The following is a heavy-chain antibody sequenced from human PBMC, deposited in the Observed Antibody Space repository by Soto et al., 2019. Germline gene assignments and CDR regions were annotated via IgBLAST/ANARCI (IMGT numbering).Heavy chain of an antibody. D-gene: IGHD6-13*01. CDR3: ARGRGIAAAATFFGY. Sequence: ASVKVSCKASGYTFTSYDINWVRQATGQGLEWMGWMNPNSGNTGYAQKFQGRATMTRNTSISTAYMELSSLRSEDTAVYYRARGRGIAAAATFFGYWGQGTLVTVSS. V-gene: IGHV1-8*01. CDR2: MNPNSGNT. J-gene: IGHJ4*02. CDR1: GYTFTSYD.